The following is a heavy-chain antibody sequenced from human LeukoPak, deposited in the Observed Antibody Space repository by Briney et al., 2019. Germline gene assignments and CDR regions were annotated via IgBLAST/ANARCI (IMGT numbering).Heavy chain of an antibody. J-gene: IGHJ3*02. Sequence: SETLSLTCAVYGGSFSGYYWSWIRQPPGKGLEWIGEINHSGSTNYNPSLKSRVTISVNTSKNQFSLKLGSVTAADTAVYYCAIPLRLDAFDIWGQGTMVTVSS. D-gene: IGHD3-22*01. CDR2: INHSGST. V-gene: IGHV4-34*01. CDR1: GGSFSGYY. CDR3: AIPLRLDAFDI.